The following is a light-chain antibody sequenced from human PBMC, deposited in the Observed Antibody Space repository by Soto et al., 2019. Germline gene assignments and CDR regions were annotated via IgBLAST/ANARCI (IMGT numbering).Light chain of an antibody. CDR1: SRDVGGYNY. CDR3: SSYAGSNNFERV. V-gene: IGLV2-8*01. CDR2: EVS. Sequence: SALTQPPSASGSPGPSVTISCTGTSRDVGGYNYVSWYQQHPGKAPKLMIYEVSKRPSGVPDRFSGSKSGNTASLTVSGLQAEDEADYYCSSYAGSNNFERVFGGGTKLTV. J-gene: IGLJ3*02.